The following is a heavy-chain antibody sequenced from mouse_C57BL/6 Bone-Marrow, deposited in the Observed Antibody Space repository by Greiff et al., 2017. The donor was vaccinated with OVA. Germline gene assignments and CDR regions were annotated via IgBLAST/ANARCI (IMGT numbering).Heavy chain of an antibody. CDR1: GYTFTSYW. Sequence: VQLQQPGAELVKPGASVKLSCKASGYTFTSYWMHWVKQRPGRGLEWIGRIDPKGGGTKYNEKFKSKATLTVDKPSSAAYMQLSSLTSEDSAVYYCARFALYFDYWGQGTTLTVSS. V-gene: IGHV1-72*01. CDR2: IDPKGGGT. J-gene: IGHJ2*01. CDR3: ARFALYFDY.